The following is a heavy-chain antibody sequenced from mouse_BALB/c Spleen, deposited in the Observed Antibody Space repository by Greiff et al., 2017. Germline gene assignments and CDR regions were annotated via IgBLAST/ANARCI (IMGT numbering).Heavy chain of an antibody. CDR2: IWRGGST. J-gene: IGHJ4*01. Sequence: VKLVESGPSLVQPSQSLSITCTVSGFSLTSYGVHWVRQSPGKGLEWLGVIWRGGSTDYNAAFMSRLSITKDNSKSQVFFKMNSLQADDTAIYYCAKNGGYAMDYWGQGTSVTVSS. CDR1: GFSLTSYG. V-gene: IGHV2-5-1*01. CDR3: AKNGGYAMDY.